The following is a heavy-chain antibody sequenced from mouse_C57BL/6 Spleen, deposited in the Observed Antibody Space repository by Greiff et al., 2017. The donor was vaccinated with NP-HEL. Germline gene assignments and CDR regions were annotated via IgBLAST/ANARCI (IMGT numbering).Heavy chain of an antibody. Sequence: QVQLQQPGAELVKPGASVKLSCKASGYTFTSYWMHWVKQRPGQGLEWIGMIHPNSGSTNYNEKFKSKATLTVDKSSSTAYMQLSSLTSEDSAVYFCARSEPSAWFAYWGQGTLVTVSA. CDR1: GYTFTSYW. CDR2: IHPNSGST. D-gene: IGHD3-1*01. V-gene: IGHV1-64*01. J-gene: IGHJ3*01. CDR3: ARSEPSAWFAY.